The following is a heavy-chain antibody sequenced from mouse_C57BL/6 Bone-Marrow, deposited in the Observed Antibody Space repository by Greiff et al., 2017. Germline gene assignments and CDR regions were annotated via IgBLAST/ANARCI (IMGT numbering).Heavy chain of an antibody. CDR3: IITTVVARYWYFDV. V-gene: IGHV1-81*01. CDR2: IYPRSGNT. D-gene: IGHD1-1*01. J-gene: IGHJ1*03. Sequence: QVQLQQSGAELARPGASVKLSCKASGYTFTSYGISWVKQRTGQGLEWIGEIYPRSGNTYYNEKFKGKATLTADKSSSTAYMGLRSLTSEDSAVYFCIITTVVARYWYFDVWGTGTTVTVSS. CDR1: GYTFTSYG.